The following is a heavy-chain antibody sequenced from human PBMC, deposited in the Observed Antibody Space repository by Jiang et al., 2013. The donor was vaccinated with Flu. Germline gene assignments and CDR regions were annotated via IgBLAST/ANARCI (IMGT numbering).Heavy chain of an antibody. D-gene: IGHD5-12*01. Sequence: LLKPSETLSLTCAVYGGSFSGYYWSWIRQPPGKGLEWIGEINHSGSTNYNPSLKSRVTISVDTSKNQFSLKLSSVTAADTAVYYCARGRNWLRFDYWGQGTLVTVSS. CDR1: GGSFSGYY. V-gene: IGHV4-34*01. CDR2: INHSGST. CDR3: ARGRNWLRFDY. J-gene: IGHJ4*02.